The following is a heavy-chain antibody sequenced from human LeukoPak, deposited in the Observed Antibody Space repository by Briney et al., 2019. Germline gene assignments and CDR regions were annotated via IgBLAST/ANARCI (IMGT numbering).Heavy chain of an antibody. CDR1: GFTFRIYD. CDR2: ISRGGSGTT. D-gene: IGHD6-19*01. J-gene: IGHJ4*02. CDR3: ARSSGCFDY. Sequence: GGSLRLSCVASGFTFRIYDMSWVRQVPGKGLECVSVISRGGSGTTYYADSVKGRFTISRDNSKNTLYLQMNSLRAEDTAVYYCARSSGCFDYWGQGTLVTVSS. V-gene: IGHV3-23*01.